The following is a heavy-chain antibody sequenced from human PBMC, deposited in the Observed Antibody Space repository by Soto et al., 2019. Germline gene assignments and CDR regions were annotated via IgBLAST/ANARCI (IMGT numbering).Heavy chain of an antibody. CDR3: ARISRRGFDS. CDR1: GGSISRGVYY. CDR2: IHYSGST. D-gene: IGHD3-16*01. V-gene: IGHV4-31*03. Sequence: QVQLQESGPGLVKPSQTLSLTCTVSGGSISRGVYYWTWIRQHPGKGLEWIGNIHYSGSTDHNPSLKSRVTIAVDTSKNHFSLRLISVTAADTAVYYCARISRRGFDSWGQGTLVSVTS. J-gene: IGHJ4*02.